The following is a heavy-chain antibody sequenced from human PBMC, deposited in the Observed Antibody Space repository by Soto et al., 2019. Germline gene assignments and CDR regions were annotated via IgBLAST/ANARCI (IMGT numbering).Heavy chain of an antibody. V-gene: IGHV3-23*01. J-gene: IGHJ3*01. CDR1: GFIFSDYA. Sequence: GGSLRLSCAASGFIFSDYAMSWVRQAPGKGLEWVSVVGGQGSNTYYADSVRGRFTVSRDDSRNTLYLRMDSLRVEDTAVYYCAKDCVSRNGIHDPFDLWGHGTMVTVSS. CDR3: AKDCVSRNGIHDPFDL. D-gene: IGHD2-21*01. CDR2: VGGQGSNT.